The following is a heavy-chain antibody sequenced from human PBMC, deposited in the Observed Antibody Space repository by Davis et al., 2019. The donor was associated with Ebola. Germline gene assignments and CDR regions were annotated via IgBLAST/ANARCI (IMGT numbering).Heavy chain of an antibody. D-gene: IGHD3-10*01. CDR1: GFTFSSYS. CDR3: ASIKSGYYYYGMDV. V-gene: IGHV3-21*04. J-gene: IGHJ6*02. CDR2: ISSSSSYI. Sequence: PGGSLRLSCAASGFTFSSYSMNWVRQAPGKGLEWVSSISSSSSYIYYADSVKGRFTISRDNAKNSLYLQMNSLRAEDTAVYYCASIKSGYYYYGMDVWGQGTTVTVSS.